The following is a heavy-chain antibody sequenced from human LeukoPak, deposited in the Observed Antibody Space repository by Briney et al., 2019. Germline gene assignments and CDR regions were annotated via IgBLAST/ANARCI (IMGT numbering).Heavy chain of an antibody. CDR1: GYTFTGYY. D-gene: IGHD6-19*01. V-gene: IGHV1-2*02. Sequence: SVKVSCKASGYTFTGYYIHWVRQAPGQGLEWMGWIYLNSGVTNYAHKFQGRVTMTRDTSIRTAYMELSTMRSDDTAVYYCARDLMAVAGTYFDYWGQGALVTVSS. J-gene: IGHJ4*02. CDR2: IYLNSGVT. CDR3: ARDLMAVAGTYFDY.